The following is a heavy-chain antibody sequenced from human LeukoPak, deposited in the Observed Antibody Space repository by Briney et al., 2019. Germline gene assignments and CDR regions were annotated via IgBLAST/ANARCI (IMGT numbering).Heavy chain of an antibody. Sequence: GGSLRLSCAASGFTFSSYWMSWVRQAPGKGLEWVANIKQDGSEKYYVDSVKGRFTISRDNAKNSLYLQMNSLRAEDTAVYYCARDGGPPFMIVVVKPPELDYWGQGTLVTVSS. V-gene: IGHV3-7*03. D-gene: IGHD3-22*01. CDR2: IKQDGSEK. J-gene: IGHJ4*02. CDR1: GFTFSSYW. CDR3: ARDGGPPFMIVVVKPPELDY.